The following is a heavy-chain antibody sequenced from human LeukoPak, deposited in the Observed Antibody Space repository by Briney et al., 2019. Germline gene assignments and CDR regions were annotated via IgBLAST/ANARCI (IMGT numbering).Heavy chain of an antibody. V-gene: IGHV3-53*01. Sequence: GGSLRLSCAASGFTVSSSYMSWVRQAPGKGLEWVSLIYSDGSAYYADSVKGRFTISRDNSKNTLYLQVNSLRAEDTAVYYCARNWFSTYFDYWGQGTLVTVSS. J-gene: IGHJ4*02. CDR3: ARNWFSTYFDY. CDR1: GFTVSSSY. CDR2: IYSDGSA. D-gene: IGHD3-10*01.